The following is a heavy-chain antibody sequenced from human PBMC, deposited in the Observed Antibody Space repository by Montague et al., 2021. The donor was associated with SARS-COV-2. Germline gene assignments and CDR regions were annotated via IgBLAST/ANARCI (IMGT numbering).Heavy chain of an antibody. D-gene: IGHD2-21*02. CDR2: IHTGGNK. Sequence: SLRLSCAASGFSVNNIYMSWVRQAPGKGLEWVSVIHTGGNKFYADSVRGRSTISRDYLRNIVDLQMNGLRADDTALYYCVRQGQYCGGDCYAADLWGQGTLVTVSS. CDR3: VRQGQYCGGDCYAADL. J-gene: IGHJ5*02. V-gene: IGHV3-66*04. CDR1: GFSVNNIY.